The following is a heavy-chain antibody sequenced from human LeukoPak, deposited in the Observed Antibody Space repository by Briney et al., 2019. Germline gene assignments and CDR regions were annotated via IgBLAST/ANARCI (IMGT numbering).Heavy chain of an antibody. V-gene: IGHV4-59*01. J-gene: IGHJ4*02. Sequence: SETLSLTCTVSGGSISSFYWSWIRQPPEKGLEWIGYISHSGTTNYNPSHKSRVTISVDTSMNQFSLKLSSVTAADTAVYYCARSNSESYYRGYYFDYWGQGTLVTVSS. CDR1: GGSISSFY. CDR2: ISHSGTT. D-gene: IGHD1-26*01. CDR3: ARSNSESYYRGYYFDY.